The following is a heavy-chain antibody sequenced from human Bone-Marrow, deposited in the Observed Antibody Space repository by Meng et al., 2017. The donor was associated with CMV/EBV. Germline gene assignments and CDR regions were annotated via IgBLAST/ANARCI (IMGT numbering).Heavy chain of an antibody. CDR1: EFTFSNAW. V-gene: IGHV3-74*01. CDR2: INSDGSST. J-gene: IGHJ6*01. Sequence: GGSLRLSCAASEFTFSNAWMSWVRQAPGKGLVWVSRINSDGSSTSYADSVKGRFTISRDNAKNTLYLQMNSLRAEDTAVYYCARVGVVPAAIARHYYYGMDVWGQGTTVTVSS. D-gene: IGHD2-2*01. CDR3: ARVGVVPAAIARHYYYGMDV.